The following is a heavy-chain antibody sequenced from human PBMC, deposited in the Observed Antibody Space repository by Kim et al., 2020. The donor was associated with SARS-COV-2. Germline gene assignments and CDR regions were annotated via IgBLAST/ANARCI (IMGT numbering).Heavy chain of an antibody. CDR3: ARRNSVYNRNFDY. V-gene: IGHV3-23*01. CDR1: GFTFSNYA. D-gene: IGHD1-1*01. Sequence: GGSLRLFCAASGFTFSNYAMSWVRQAPGKGLEWVSAVGGTGVITYYADSVKGRFTISRDNSKNTLYLLMNSLRVDDTAVYYCARRNSVYNRNFDYWGQGT. CDR2: VGGTGVIT. J-gene: IGHJ4*02.